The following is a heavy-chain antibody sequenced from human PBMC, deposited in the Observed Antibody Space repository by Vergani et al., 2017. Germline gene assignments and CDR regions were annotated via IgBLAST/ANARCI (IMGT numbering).Heavy chain of an antibody. D-gene: IGHD4-23*01. CDR3: ARGGRYGGKFDY. V-gene: IGHV1-46*03. CDR2: INPSGGST. CDR1: GYNFTSFD. J-gene: IGHJ4*02. Sequence: QEQLVQSGAEVRKPGASVKVSCKASGYNFTSFDINWVRQAPGQGLEWMGIINPSGGSTSYAQKFQGRVTMTRDTSTSTVYMDLSSLRSEDTAVYYCARGGRYGGKFDYWGQGTLVTVSS.